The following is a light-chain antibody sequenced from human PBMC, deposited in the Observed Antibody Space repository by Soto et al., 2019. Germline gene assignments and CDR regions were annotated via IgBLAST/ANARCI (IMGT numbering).Light chain of an antibody. CDR1: SSDVGSYNL. J-gene: IGLJ1*01. CDR3: CSYAGTNTFV. V-gene: IGLV2-23*01. CDR2: EGN. Sequence: QSVLTQPASVSGSPGQSITISCTGTSSDVGSYNLVSWYQQHPGKAPKLMIYEGNKRPSGVSNRFSGSKSANTASLTISGLQTEDEADYYCCSYAGTNTFVFGNGTKVTVL.